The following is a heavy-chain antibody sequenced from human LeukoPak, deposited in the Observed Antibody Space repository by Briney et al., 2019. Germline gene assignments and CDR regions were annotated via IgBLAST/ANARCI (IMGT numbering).Heavy chain of an antibody. J-gene: IGHJ4*02. CDR1: GFTFSDYY. CDR3: ARDKYNSGAYGDFDH. D-gene: IGHD6-19*01. V-gene: IGHV3-11*04. Sequence: GGSLRLSCTASGFTFSDYYMTWIRQAPGKGLEWVSYISSRGDTIYYADSVKGRFTISRDNAKNSLYLQMNSLRAGDMAVYYCARDKYNSGAYGDFDHWGQGTLVTVSS. CDR2: ISSRGDTI.